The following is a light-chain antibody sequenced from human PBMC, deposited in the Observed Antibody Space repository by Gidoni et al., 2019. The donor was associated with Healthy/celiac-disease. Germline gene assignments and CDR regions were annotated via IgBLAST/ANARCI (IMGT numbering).Light chain of an antibody. CDR1: QSVSSN. Sequence: EIVMTQSPATLSVSPGERATLSCRASQSVSSNLAWYQQKPGQAPRLLIYGAATRATGIPARLSGSGSGTEFTLTISSLQSEDFAVYYCQQYNNWPPFTFGPGTKSGYQT. J-gene: IGKJ3*01. CDR3: QQYNNWPPFT. V-gene: IGKV3-15*01. CDR2: GAA.